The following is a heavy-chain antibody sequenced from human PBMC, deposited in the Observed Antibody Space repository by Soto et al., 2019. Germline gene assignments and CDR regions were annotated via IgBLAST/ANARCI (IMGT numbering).Heavy chain of an antibody. CDR2: ISYDGSNK. J-gene: IGHJ6*02. CDR3: AKDMATSDNYYSYGMDV. CDR1: GFTFSSYG. Sequence: QVQLVESGGGVVQPGRSLRLSCAASGFTFSSYGMHWVRQAPGKGLEWVAVISYDGSNKYYADSVKGRFTISRDNSKNTLYLQMNSRRAEETAVYYCAKDMATSDNYYSYGMDVWGQGTTVTVSS. D-gene: IGHD5-12*01. V-gene: IGHV3-30*18.